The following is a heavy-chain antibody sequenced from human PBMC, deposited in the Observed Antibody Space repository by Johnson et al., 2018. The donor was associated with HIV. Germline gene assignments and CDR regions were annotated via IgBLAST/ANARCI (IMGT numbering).Heavy chain of an antibody. D-gene: IGHD3-10*01. CDR2: IKQDGSNK. V-gene: IGHV3-7*02. CDR3: ARQYYGAGTDAFDI. Sequence: VQLVESGGGLVQPGGSLRLSCAASGFTFSTYWMSWVRQVPGKGLEWVANIKQDGSNKYYADSVKGRFTISRDNSKNTLDLQMNSLRAEDTAVYYCARQYYGAGTDAFDIWGQGTMVTVSS. CDR1: GFTFSTYW. J-gene: IGHJ3*02.